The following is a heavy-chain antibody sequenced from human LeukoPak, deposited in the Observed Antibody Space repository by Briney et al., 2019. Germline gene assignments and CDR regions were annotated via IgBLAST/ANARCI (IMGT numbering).Heavy chain of an antibody. D-gene: IGHD3-16*01. CDR2: INPNSGGT. V-gene: IGHV1-2*02. CDR3: AREGTGDHNPRRSHGFDI. Sequence: ASVKVSCKASGYSFSFFYIHWVRQAPGRGLEWMGWINPNSGGTNYAQKFQGRVTMTRDTSIDTASMELTSLASDDTATYYCAREGTGDHNPRRSHGFDIWGQGTVVTVSS. J-gene: IGHJ3*02. CDR1: GYSFSFFY.